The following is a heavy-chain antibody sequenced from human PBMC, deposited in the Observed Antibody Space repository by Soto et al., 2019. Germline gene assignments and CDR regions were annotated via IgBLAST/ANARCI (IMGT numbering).Heavy chain of an antibody. D-gene: IGHD3-22*01. Sequence: SETLSLTCAVYGGSFSGYYWSWIRQPPGKGLEWIGEINHSGSTNYNPSLKSRVTISVDTSKNQFSLKLSSVTAADTAVYYCARGSDYYDSSGHYLPPGWGQGTLVTVSS. J-gene: IGHJ4*02. CDR1: GGSFSGYY. V-gene: IGHV4-34*01. CDR2: INHSGST. CDR3: ARGSDYYDSSGHYLPPG.